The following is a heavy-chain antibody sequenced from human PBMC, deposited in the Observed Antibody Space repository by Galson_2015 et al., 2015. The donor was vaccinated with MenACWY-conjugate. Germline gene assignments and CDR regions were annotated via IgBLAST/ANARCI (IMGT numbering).Heavy chain of an antibody. Sequence: SLRLSCAGSGFTFSDRYMDWIRQAPGKGLEWVARSRNKASSYSTEYAASVKGRFTVSRDESGNTLYLEMSGLKSEDTAVYFCPRGHAATRYFDSWGQGTLVTVSS. CDR3: PRGHAATRYFDS. V-gene: IGHV3-72*01. CDR2: SRNKASSYST. CDR1: GFTFSDRY. J-gene: IGHJ4*02. D-gene: IGHD1-1*01.